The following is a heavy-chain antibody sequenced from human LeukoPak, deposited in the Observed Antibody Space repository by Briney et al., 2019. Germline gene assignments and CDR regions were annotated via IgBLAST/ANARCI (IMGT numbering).Heavy chain of an antibody. D-gene: IGHD3-10*01. Sequence: SETLSLTCTVSGGSISSGSYYWSWIRQPAGKGLEWIGRIYTSGSTNYNPSLKSRVTISVDTSKNQFSLKLSSVTAADTAVYYCAREVLLWFGEPYDAFDIWGQGTMVTVSS. J-gene: IGHJ3*02. CDR1: GGSISSGSYY. CDR3: AREVLLWFGEPYDAFDI. V-gene: IGHV4-61*02. CDR2: IYTSGST.